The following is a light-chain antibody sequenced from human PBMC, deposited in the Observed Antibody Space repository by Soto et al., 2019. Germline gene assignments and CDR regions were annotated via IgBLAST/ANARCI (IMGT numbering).Light chain of an antibody. CDR2: GAS. CDR3: QQYNSWPPVT. V-gene: IGKV3-15*01. J-gene: IGKJ3*01. CDR1: QSVSSN. Sequence: EIVMTQSPATLSVSPGARATLSCRASQSVSSNLAGDQQKPGHAPRLLIYGASTRATGIPDRFSGSGYGTEFTLNISSLQPEDFAVYYCQQYNSWPPVTFGPGTKVDIK.